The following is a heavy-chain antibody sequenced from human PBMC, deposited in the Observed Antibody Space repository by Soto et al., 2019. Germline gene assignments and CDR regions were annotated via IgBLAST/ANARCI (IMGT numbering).Heavy chain of an antibody. D-gene: IGHD6-13*01. CDR2: ISISDGNT. J-gene: IGHJ4*02. CDR3: ARESPGATAGFDF. CDR1: GYTFTSYF. V-gene: IGHV1-46*03. Sequence: QVQLVQSGAEVKKPGASVKVSCKASGYTFTSYFVHWVRQAPGQGLEWMGMISISDGNTNFAQEFQGRVTMTRDTSTSTVYMELSSLRSEDTAVYYCARESPGATAGFDFWGQGTLVTVSS.